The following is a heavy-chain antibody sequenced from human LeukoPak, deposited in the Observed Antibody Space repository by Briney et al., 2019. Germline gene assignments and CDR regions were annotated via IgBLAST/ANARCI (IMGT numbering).Heavy chain of an antibody. D-gene: IGHD1-26*01. CDR1: GGSISSSSYY. J-gene: IGHJ4*02. Sequence: SETLSLTCTVSGGSISSSSYYWGWIRQPPGKGLEWIGSIYYSGSTYYNPSLKSRVTISVDTSKNQFSLKLSSVTAADTAVYDCAREREWEHIDYWGQGTLVTVSS. CDR3: AREREWEHIDY. CDR2: IYYSGST. V-gene: IGHV4-39*07.